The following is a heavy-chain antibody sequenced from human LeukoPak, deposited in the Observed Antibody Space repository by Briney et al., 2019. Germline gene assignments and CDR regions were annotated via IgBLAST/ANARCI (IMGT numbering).Heavy chain of an antibody. J-gene: IGHJ6*04. V-gene: IGHV1-18*04. D-gene: IGHD3-10*01. CDR1: GYTFTGYY. CDR2: ISAYNGNT. Sequence: ASVKVSCKASGYTFTGYYMHWVRQAPGQGLEWMGWISAYNGNTNYAQKLQGRVTMTTDTSTSTAYMELRSLRSDDTAVYYCARDRGHVLLWFGELLSALCLDVWGKGTTVTVSS. CDR3: ARDRGHVLLWFGELLSALCLDV.